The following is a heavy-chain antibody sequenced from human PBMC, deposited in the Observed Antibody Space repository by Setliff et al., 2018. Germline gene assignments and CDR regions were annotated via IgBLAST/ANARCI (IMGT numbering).Heavy chain of an antibody. CDR1: FRSYA. CDR2: INTNTGNP. D-gene: IGHD3-3*01. CDR3: ARGGGIITIFGVVTSDYYYYMDV. Sequence: FRSYAMHWVRQAPGQGLEWMGWINTNTGNPTYAHGFTGRFVFSLDTSVSTTYLQISSLKAEDTAVYYCARGGGIITIFGVVTSDYYYYMDVWGTGTTVTVSS. J-gene: IGHJ6*03. V-gene: IGHV7-4-1*02.